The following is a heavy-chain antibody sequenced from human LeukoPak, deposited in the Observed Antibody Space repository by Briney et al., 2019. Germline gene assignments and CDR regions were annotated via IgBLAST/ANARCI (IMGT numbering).Heavy chain of an antibody. J-gene: IGHJ3*01. V-gene: IGHV3-23*01. D-gene: IGHD6-19*01. Sequence: GGCLRPSCAVLVFTFRESVVSCGGEAPGKGREWVSTLSATVASTNYADSVKTRCTVSRDYSKSTLFLQMNNLRVEDTAVYHCAKERRIAVAGTSRHGFDFWGRGTMVTVSS. CDR1: VFTFRESV. CDR2: LSATVAST. CDR3: AKERRIAVAGTSRHGFDF.